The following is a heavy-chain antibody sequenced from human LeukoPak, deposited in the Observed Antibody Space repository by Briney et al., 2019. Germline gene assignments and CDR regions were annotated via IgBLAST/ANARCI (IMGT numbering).Heavy chain of an antibody. J-gene: IGHJ4*02. CDR1: GFTVSHNH. CDR2: ITGSGTRT. V-gene: IGHV3-23*01. Sequence: GGSLRLSCAASGFTVSHNHMSWVRQAPGKGLEWVSAITGSGTRTYYADSVKGRFTISRDISKNTLYLEMNSLRAEDTAVYFCAKPKNYYDSSGYYFFDYWGQGTLVTVSS. D-gene: IGHD3-22*01. CDR3: AKPKNYYDSSGYYFFDY.